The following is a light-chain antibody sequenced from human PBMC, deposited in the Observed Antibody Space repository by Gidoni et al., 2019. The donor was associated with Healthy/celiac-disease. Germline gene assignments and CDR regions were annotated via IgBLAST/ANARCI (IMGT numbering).Light chain of an antibody. J-gene: IGKJ4*01. CDR3: HQYRNWPSLT. CDR1: QAINSH. CDR2: GAS. Sequence: EVVMTPSPAIVSVSPGDTATLSCRASQAINSHLAWYQQRPGQAPRLLIYGASTRATGIPARFSGSGSGTEFTLTISSLQFEDFAVYYCHQYRNWPSLTFGGGTKVDIK. V-gene: IGKV3-15*01.